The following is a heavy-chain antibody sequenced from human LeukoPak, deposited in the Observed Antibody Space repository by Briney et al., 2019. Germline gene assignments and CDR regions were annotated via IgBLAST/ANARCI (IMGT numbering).Heavy chain of an antibody. D-gene: IGHD2-2*02. CDR2: IWYDGSNK. CDR1: GFTFSSYG. V-gene: IGHV3-33*01. CDR3: AYCSSTSCYTRSNYYYYGMDV. Sequence: PGRSLRLSCAASGFTFSSYGMHWVRQAPGKGLEWVAVIWYDGSNKYYADSVKGRFTISRDNSKNTLYLQMNSLRAEDTAVYYCAYCSSTSCYTRSNYYYYGMDVWGQGTTVTVSS. J-gene: IGHJ6*02.